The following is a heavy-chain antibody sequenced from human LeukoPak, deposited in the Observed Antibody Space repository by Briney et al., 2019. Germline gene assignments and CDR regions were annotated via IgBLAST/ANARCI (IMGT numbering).Heavy chain of an antibody. V-gene: IGHV4-34*01. Sequence: SETLSLTCAVYGGSFTIYSWTWIRQSPGKGLEWIGEINHSGNTNYNPSLKSRVTISVDTSKNQFSLQVTSVTAADTAVYYCAKAGKIAAPSTWARIDYWGQGTLVTVSS. CDR1: GGSFTIYS. CDR2: INHSGNT. D-gene: IGHD6-6*01. CDR3: AKAGKIAAPSTWARIDY. J-gene: IGHJ4*02.